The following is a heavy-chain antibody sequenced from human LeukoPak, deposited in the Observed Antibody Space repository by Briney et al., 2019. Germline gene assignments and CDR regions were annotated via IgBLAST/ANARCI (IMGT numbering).Heavy chain of an antibody. CDR1: GYTFTNYG. J-gene: IGHJ4*02. CDR3: AGGLAAFDY. V-gene: IGHV1-46*01. Sequence: ASVKVSCKASGYTFTNYGINWVRQAPGQGLEWMGIINPSGGSTSYAQKFQGRVTMTRDMSTSTVYMELSSLRSEDTAVYYCAGGLAAFDYWGQGTLVTVSS. CDR2: INPSGGST. D-gene: IGHD2-15*01.